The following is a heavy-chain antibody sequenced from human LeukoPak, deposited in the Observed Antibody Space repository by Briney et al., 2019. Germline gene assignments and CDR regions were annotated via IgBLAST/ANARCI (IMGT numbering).Heavy chain of an antibody. D-gene: IGHD6-13*01. CDR3: STSPSFGSSWYQFNY. V-gene: IGHV3-23*01. J-gene: IGHJ4*02. CDR2: ISGRDGRT. Sequence: QPGGSLRLSCEVSGLTFYTYAMNWVRQAPGKGLEWVSAISGRDGRTYYSDSVKGRFTISRDNSQNTLYLQMKTLRAEDTAVYYCSTSPSFGSSWYQFNYWGQGALVIVSS. CDR1: GLTFYTYA.